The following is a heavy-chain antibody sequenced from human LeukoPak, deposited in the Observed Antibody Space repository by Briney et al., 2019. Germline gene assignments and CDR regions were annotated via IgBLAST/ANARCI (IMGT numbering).Heavy chain of an antibody. D-gene: IGHD4-23*01. CDR1: GYTFTSFA. CDR3: ARGRWPDY. CDR2: INTNTGNP. J-gene: IGHJ4*02. Sequence: ASVKLSCKASGYTFTSFAIHWVRQAPGQGLEWLGWINTNTGNPTSARAFTERFVFSLDTSVSTAYLQISSLKAEDTAVYYCARGRWPDYWGQGSLVTVSS. V-gene: IGHV7-4-1*02.